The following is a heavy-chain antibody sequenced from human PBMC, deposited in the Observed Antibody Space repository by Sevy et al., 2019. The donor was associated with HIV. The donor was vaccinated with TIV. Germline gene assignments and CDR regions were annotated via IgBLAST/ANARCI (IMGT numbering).Heavy chain of an antibody. CDR1: GFTFSSYA. D-gene: IGHD6-6*01. CDR2: ISESGGNT. V-gene: IGHV3-23*01. CDR3: ARNLAALPNYYYGMDV. Sequence: GGSLILSCAASGFTFSSYAMSWVRQAPGKGLEWVSLISESGGNTYYADSVRGQFTISRDNSKNTLYLQMNGLRAEDTAVYYCARNLAALPNYYYGMDVWGQGTTVTVSS. J-gene: IGHJ6*02.